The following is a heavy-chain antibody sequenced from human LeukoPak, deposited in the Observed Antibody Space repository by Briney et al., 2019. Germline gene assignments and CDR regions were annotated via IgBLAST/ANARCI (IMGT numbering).Heavy chain of an antibody. J-gene: IGHJ4*02. V-gene: IGHV3-30-3*01. CDR2: ISYDGSNK. D-gene: IGHD3-22*01. Sequence: SGGSLRLSCAASGFTFSRYAMHWVRQAPGKGLEWEAVISYDGSNKYYADSVKGRFTISRDNSKNTLYLQMNSLRAEDTAVYYCARALYYDSSGYIDYWGQGTLVTVSS. CDR3: ARALYYDSSGYIDY. CDR1: GFTFSRYA.